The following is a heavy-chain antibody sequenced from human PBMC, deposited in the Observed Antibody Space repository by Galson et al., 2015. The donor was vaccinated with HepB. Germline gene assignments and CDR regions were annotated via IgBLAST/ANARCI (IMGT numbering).Heavy chain of an antibody. CDR3: GRGRSSSWYYPDTFDI. V-gene: IGHV4-61*05. CDR1: GGSISSSSYY. Sequence: LSLTCTVSGGSISSSSYYWGWIRQPPGKGLEWIGYIYYSGSTNYNPSLKSRVAISVDTSKNQFSLKLTSVTAADTAVYYCGRGRSSSWYYPDTFDIWGQGKMVTVSS. J-gene: IGHJ3*02. CDR2: IYYSGST. D-gene: IGHD6-13*01.